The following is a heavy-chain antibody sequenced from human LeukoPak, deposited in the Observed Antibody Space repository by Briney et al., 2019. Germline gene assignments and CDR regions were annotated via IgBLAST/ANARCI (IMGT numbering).Heavy chain of an antibody. CDR3: ARDSKEYYFDY. CDR2: ISYDGSNK. J-gene: IGHJ4*02. Sequence: GGSLRLSCAASGFTFSSYAMRWVRQAPGKGLEWVAVISYDGSNKYYADSVKGRFTISRDNSKNTLYLQMNSLRAEDTAVYYCARDSKEYYFDYWGQGTLVTVSS. CDR1: GFTFSSYA. V-gene: IGHV3-30*04.